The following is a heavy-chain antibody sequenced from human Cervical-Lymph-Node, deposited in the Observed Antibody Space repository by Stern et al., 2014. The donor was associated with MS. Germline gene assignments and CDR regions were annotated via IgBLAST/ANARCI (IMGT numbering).Heavy chain of an antibody. V-gene: IGHV4-34*01. CDR3: ARGRPGDYGGNSVDY. J-gene: IGHJ4*02. CDR1: GGSFSGYY. CDR2: INHSGST. D-gene: IGHD4-23*01. Sequence: QVQLQQWGAGLLKPSETLSLTCAVYGGSFSGYYWSWIRQPPGKGREWIGEINHSGSTNYNPSLKSRVTISVDTSKNQFSLKLSSVTAADTAVYYCARGRPGDYGGNSVDYWGQGTLVTVSS.